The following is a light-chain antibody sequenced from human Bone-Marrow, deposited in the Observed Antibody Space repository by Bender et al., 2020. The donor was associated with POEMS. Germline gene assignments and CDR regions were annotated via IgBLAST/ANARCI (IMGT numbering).Light chain of an antibody. CDR1: SSNIGSNY. J-gene: IGLJ2*01. CDR2: RNN. CDR3: GSFDDSNNSAI. Sequence: QSVLTQPPSASGTPGQRVTISCSGSSSNIGSNYVYWYQQFPGAAPKLLIYRNNQRPSGVPDRFSGSKSANTASLTVSGLQAEDEADYYCGSFDDSNNSAIFGGGTKLTVL. V-gene: IGLV1-47*01.